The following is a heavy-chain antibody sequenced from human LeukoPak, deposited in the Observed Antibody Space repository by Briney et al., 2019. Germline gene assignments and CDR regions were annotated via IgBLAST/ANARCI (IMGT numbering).Heavy chain of an antibody. CDR2: INPNSGGT. CDR3: ARGQDSSSWRRAFDI. V-gene: IGHV1-2*02. D-gene: IGHD6-13*01. J-gene: IGHJ3*02. Sequence: ASAKVSCKASGYTFTGYYMYWVRQAPGQGLEWMGWINPNSGGTNYAQKFQGRVTMTRDTSISTAYMELSSLRSDDTAVYYCARGQDSSSWRRAFDIWGQGTMVTVSS. CDR1: GYTFTGYY.